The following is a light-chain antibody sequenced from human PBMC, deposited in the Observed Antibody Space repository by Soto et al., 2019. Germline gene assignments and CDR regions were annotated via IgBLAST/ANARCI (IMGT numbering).Light chain of an antibody. Sequence: QSALTQPASVSGSPGQSITISCTGTSSDIGNYDFVSWYQQVPGTAPKAMIYEVSSRPSGVSNRCSGSKSGIPASLRISGLQAEDEADYFCCSYAGIRPYVFGTGTKVTVL. V-gene: IGLV2-23*02. CDR3: CSYAGIRPYV. CDR2: EVS. CDR1: SSDIGNYDF. J-gene: IGLJ1*01.